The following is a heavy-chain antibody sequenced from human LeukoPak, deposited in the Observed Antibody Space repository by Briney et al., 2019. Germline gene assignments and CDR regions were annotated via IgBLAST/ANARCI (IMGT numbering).Heavy chain of an antibody. CDR3: ARSMVRGVNPSFGY. V-gene: IGHV4-59*01. J-gene: IGHJ4*02. CDR1: GGSISSYY. Sequence: SETLSLTCTVSGGSISSYYWSWIRQPPGKGLEWIGYIYYSGSTNYNPSLKSRVTISVDTSKNQFSLKLSSVTAADTAVYYCARSMVRGVNPSFGYWGQGTLVTVSS. D-gene: IGHD3-10*01. CDR2: IYYSGST.